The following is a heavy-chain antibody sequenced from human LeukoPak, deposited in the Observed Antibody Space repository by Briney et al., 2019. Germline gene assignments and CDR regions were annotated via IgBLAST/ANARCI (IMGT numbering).Heavy chain of an antibody. D-gene: IGHD5-12*01. CDR2: ISSSSSYI. V-gene: IGHV3-21*01. Sequence: GGSLRLSCAASGFTFSSYSMNWVRQAPGKGLGWVSSISSSSSYIYYADSVKGRFTISRDNAKNSLYLQMNSLRAEDTAVYYCARDSSGYDPCDYWGQGTLVTVSS. CDR1: GFTFSSYS. J-gene: IGHJ4*02. CDR3: ARDSSGYDPCDY.